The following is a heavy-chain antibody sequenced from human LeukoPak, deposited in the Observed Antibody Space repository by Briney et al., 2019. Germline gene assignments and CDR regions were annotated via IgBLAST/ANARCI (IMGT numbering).Heavy chain of an antibody. CDR3: ARLDCSSTSCYPGGWFDH. D-gene: IGHD2-2*01. J-gene: IGHJ5*02. CDR2: IYTSGST. V-gene: IGHV4-61*02. CDR1: GGSISSGSYY. Sequence: PSQTLSLTCTVSGGSISSGSYYWSWIRQPAGKGLEWIGRIYTSGSTNYNPSLKSRVTISVDTSKNQFSLKLSSVTAADTAVYYCARLDCSSTSCYPGGWFDHWGQGTLVTVSS.